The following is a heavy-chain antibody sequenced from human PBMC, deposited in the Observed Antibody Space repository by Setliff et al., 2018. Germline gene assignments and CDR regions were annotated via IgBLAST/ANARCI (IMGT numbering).Heavy chain of an antibody. CDR3: AKKLPGVRYFDY. CDR2: ISGSGGST. Sequence: PGGSLRLSCAVFGFTFSSYAMSWVRQAPGKGLEWVSAISGSGGSTYYADSVKGRFTISRDNSKDTLYLQMNSLRAEDTAVYYCAKKLPGVRYFDYCGQGTLVTVS. D-gene: IGHD1-7*01. CDR1: GFTFSSYA. V-gene: IGHV3-23*01. J-gene: IGHJ4*02.